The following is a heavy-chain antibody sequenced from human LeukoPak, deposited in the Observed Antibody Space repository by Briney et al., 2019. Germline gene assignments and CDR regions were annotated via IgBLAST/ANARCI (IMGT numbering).Heavy chain of an antibody. J-gene: IGHJ4*02. CDR3: AKDYYDSSGYYFFGNYFDY. Sequence: GRSLRLSCAASGFTFSSYGMHWVRQAPGKGLEWVAVISYDGSNKYYADSVKGRFTISRDNSKNTLYLQMNSLRAEDTAVYYCAKDYYDSSGYYFFGNYFDYWGQGTLVTVSS. CDR2: ISYDGSNK. V-gene: IGHV3-30*18. CDR1: GFTFSSYG. D-gene: IGHD3-22*01.